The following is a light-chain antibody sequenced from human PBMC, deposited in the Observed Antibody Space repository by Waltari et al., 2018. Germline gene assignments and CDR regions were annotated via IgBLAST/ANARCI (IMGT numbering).Light chain of an antibody. CDR2: GAS. V-gene: IGKV3-15*01. J-gene: IGKJ2*01. CDR3: QQYNNWPPPYT. Sequence: EIVMTQSPATLSVSPGERATLSCRASQSVSSNLAWYQQKPGQAPRLLIYGASTRATGIPARFSGSGSGTEFTLTISSMQSEDFALYYCQQYNNWPPPYTFGQGTMLEIK. CDR1: QSVSSN.